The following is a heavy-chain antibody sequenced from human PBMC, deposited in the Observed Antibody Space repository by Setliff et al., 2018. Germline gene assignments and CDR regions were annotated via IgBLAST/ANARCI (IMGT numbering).Heavy chain of an antibody. CDR3: ATGDVYDSSAFFSDWFDP. V-gene: IGHV4-34*01. D-gene: IGHD3-22*01. J-gene: IGHJ5*02. CDR2: ISHGGGT. Sequence: SETLSLTCTVYGGSFSAYYWRWIRQPPGKGLEWIGEISHGGGTNYNPSLKSRVTISIDTSKNLFSLKLTSVTAADTAVYYCATGDVYDSSAFFSDWFDPWGQGTLVTVSS. CDR1: GGSFSAYY.